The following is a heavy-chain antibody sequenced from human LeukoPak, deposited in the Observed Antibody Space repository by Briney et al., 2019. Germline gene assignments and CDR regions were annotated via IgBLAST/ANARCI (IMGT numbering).Heavy chain of an antibody. CDR2: IYTSGST. CDR3: ARRGYSSSWSFYFDY. D-gene: IGHD6-13*01. V-gene: IGHV4-4*07. CDR1: GGSISSYY. J-gene: IGHJ4*02. Sequence: SETLSLTCTVSGGSISSYYWSWIRQPAGKGLEWIGRIYTSGSTNYNPSLKSRVTMSVDTSKNQFSLKLSSVTAADTAVYHCARRGYSSSWSFYFDYWGQGTLVTVSS.